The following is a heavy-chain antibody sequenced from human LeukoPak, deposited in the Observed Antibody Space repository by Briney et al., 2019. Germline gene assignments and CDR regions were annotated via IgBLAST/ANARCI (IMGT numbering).Heavy chain of an antibody. CDR2: INPNSGGT. J-gene: IGHJ3*02. Sequence: ASVKVSCKASGYTFTGYYMHWVRQAPGQGLEWMGGINPNSGGTNYAQKFQGRVTMTRDTSLSKAYMELSRLRSDDTAVYYCARDSNSGSQLRYAFDIWGKEKMLTVSS. CDR3: ARDSNSGSQLRYAFDI. CDR1: GYTFTGYY. D-gene: IGHD1-26*01. V-gene: IGHV1-2*02.